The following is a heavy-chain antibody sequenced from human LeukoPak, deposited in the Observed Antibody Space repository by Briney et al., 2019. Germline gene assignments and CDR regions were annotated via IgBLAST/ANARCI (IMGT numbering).Heavy chain of an antibody. CDR2: ISSSRSYI. V-gene: IGHV3-21*01. CDR1: GFTFSSYA. CDR3: AKDSAVAAHFDY. Sequence: PGGSLRLSCAASGFTFSSYAMHWVRQAPGKGLEWVSFISSSRSYIYYADSVKGRFTISRDNAKNSLYLQINSLRAEDTAVYYCAKDSAVAAHFDYWGQGTLVTVSS. D-gene: IGHD6-19*01. J-gene: IGHJ4*02.